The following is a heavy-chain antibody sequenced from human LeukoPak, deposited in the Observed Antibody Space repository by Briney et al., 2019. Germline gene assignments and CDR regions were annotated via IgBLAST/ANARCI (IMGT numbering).Heavy chain of an antibody. D-gene: IGHD5-18*01. CDR3: ARERGIQLWSPPYYFDY. V-gene: IGHV4-39*07. Sequence: PSETLSLTCTVSGGSISSSSYYWGWIRQPPGKGLEWIGSIYYSGSTYYNPTLKSRVTISVDTSKNQFSLKLSSVTAADTAVYYCARERGIQLWSPPYYFDYWGQGTLVTVSS. CDR2: IYYSGST. J-gene: IGHJ4*02. CDR1: GGSISSSSYY.